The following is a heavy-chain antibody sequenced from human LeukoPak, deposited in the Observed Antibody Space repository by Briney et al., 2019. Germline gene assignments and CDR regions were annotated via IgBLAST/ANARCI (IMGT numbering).Heavy chain of an antibody. D-gene: IGHD1-26*01. CDR3: ARESRATGYNLFDD. V-gene: IGHV3-11*06. CDR2: ISSGSSST. Sequence: SGGSLRLSCAASGFTFSDYYMSWIRQAPGKGLEWVSYISSGSSSTNYADSVKGRFTISRDNAKNSLYLQMNSLRAEDTAVYYCARESRATGYNLFDDWGQGTLVTVSS. CDR1: GFTFSDYY. J-gene: IGHJ4*02.